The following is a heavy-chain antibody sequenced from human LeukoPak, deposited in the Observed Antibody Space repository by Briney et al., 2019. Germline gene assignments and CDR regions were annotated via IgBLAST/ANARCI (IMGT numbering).Heavy chain of an antibody. V-gene: IGHV4-59*12. Sequence: PSETLSLICSVSGDSISLYYWSWIRQPPGKGLEWIGYIDHTGSTNYNPSLNSSVTISRDTSKNHFSLELSSLRSEDTAVYYCAADPVTIYAFDIWGQGTMVTVSS. D-gene: IGHD3-10*01. J-gene: IGHJ3*02. CDR1: GDSISLYY. CDR2: IDHTGST. CDR3: AADPVTIYAFDI.